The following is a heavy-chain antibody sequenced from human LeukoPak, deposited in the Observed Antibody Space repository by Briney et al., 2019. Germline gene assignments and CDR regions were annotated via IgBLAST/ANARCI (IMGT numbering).Heavy chain of an antibody. Sequence: SETLSLTCAVYGGSFSGYYWSWIRQPPGKGLEWIGYIYYSGSTYYNPSLKSRVTISVDTSKNQFSLKLSSVTAADTAVYYCARGGGVVDLDYWGQGTLVTVSS. CDR1: GGSFSGYY. CDR3: ARGGGVVDLDY. V-gene: IGHV4-34*01. J-gene: IGHJ4*02. CDR2: IYYSGST. D-gene: IGHD2-2*01.